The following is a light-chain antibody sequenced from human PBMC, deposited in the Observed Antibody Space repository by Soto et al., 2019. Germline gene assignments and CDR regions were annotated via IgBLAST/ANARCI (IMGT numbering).Light chain of an antibody. J-gene: IGKJ4*01. CDR3: QQTSSTPLT. CDR1: QSVNYY. Sequence: DIQMTQFPSSLSAAVGDRVTITCLASQSVNYYLNWYQQKPVKAPKLLIYGASSLQSGVPSRFSGSGSGTDFTLSITSLQPEDFATYYCQQTSSTPLTFGGGTKVEIK. CDR2: GAS. V-gene: IGKV1-39*01.